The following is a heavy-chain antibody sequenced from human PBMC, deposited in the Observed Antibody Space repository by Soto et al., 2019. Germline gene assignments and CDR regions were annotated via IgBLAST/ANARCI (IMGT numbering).Heavy chain of an antibody. V-gene: IGHV4-4*09. J-gene: IGHJ4*02. CDR1: GDSIGNSH. CDR2: TFSRGSA. CDR3: ARPHSRTLAAIEIKFDL. Sequence: PSETLSLTCTVSGDSIGNSHWSWIRQPPGKGLEWIGLTFSRGSATYNPSLKSRVTISVDTSKNQLSLKLTPVTAADTAVYFCARPHSRTLAAIEIKFDLWGKGNMVAVSS. D-gene: IGHD1-7*01.